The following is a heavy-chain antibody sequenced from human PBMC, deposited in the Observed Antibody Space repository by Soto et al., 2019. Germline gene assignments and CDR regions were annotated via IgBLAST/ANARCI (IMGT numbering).Heavy chain of an antibody. CDR2: ISGSGGST. CDR3: AKSFGSGWVDY. Sequence: GESLKISCAASGFTFSSYAMSWVRQAPGKGLEWVSAISGSGGSTYYADSVKGRFTISRDNSKNTLYLQMNSLRAEDTAVYYCAKSFGSGWVDYWGQGTLVTVSS. J-gene: IGHJ4*02. V-gene: IGHV3-23*01. D-gene: IGHD6-19*01. CDR1: GFTFSSYA.